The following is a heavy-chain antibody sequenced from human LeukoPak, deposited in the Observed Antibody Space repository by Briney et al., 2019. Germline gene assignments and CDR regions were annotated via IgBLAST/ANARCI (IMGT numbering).Heavy chain of an antibody. CDR3: ATIAVAGTGLGY. V-gene: IGHV4-4*02. Sequence: SETLSLTCAVSGGSISSSNWWSWVRQPPGKGLEWIGEIYHSGSTNYTPSLKSRVTISVDKSKSQFSLKLSSVTAADTAVYYCATIAVAGTGLGYWGQGTLVTVSS. D-gene: IGHD6-13*01. J-gene: IGHJ4*02. CDR2: IYHSGST. CDR1: GGSISSSNW.